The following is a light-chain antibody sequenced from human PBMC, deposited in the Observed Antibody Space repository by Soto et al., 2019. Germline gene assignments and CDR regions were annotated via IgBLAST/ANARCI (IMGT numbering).Light chain of an antibody. J-gene: IGKJ1*01. CDR3: QQHSTYPLT. CDR1: QGIRND. V-gene: IGKV1-17*01. Sequence: DIQMTQSPSSLSAPVGDRVTITCRASQGIRNDLAWYQQKPGKAPKRLIYAASSLQSGVPSRFRGNGSGTAVSLAISRVRPEDFATFYCQQHSTYPLTFVQGTKVEIK. CDR2: AAS.